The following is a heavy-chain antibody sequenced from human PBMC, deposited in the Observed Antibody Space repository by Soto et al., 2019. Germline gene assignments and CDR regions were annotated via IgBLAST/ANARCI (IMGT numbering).Heavy chain of an antibody. V-gene: IGHV6-1*01. CDR2: TYYRSKWYN. CDR3: AKTLGTTLFSGGMDV. D-gene: IGHD1-7*01. Sequence: SPTLSLPCAISGDSVSSNSAAWNWIRQSPSRGLEWLGRTYYRSKWYNDYAVSVKSRITINPDTSKNQFSLQLNSVTPEDTAVYYCAKTLGTTLFSGGMDVWGQGTTVTVSS. J-gene: IGHJ6*02. CDR1: GDSVSSNSAA.